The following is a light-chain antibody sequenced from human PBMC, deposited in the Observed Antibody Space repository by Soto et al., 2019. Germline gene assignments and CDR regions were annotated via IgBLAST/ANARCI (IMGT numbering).Light chain of an antibody. V-gene: IGKV3-20*01. CDR3: QQYGSSPPT. Sequence: EIVLTQSPGTLSLSPGEGATLSCRASQSVSSGNLAWYQQKPGQAPRLLIYGTSSRATGIPDRFSGSGSGTDFTLTISRLEPEDFAVYYCQQYGSSPPTFGQGTKVEIK. CDR1: QSVSSGN. J-gene: IGKJ1*01. CDR2: GTS.